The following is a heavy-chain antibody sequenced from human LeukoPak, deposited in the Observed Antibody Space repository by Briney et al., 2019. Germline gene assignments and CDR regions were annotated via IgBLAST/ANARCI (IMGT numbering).Heavy chain of an antibody. V-gene: IGHV4-34*01. CDR1: GGSVSGYY. Sequence: SETLSLTCAVYGGSVSGYYWSWIRQPPGKGLEWIGEINHSGSTNYNPSLKSRVTISVDTSKNQFSLKLSSVTAADTAVYYCARGAPWNYSYFDYWGQGTLVTVSS. CDR3: ARGAPWNYSYFDY. J-gene: IGHJ4*02. CDR2: INHSGST. D-gene: IGHD1-7*01.